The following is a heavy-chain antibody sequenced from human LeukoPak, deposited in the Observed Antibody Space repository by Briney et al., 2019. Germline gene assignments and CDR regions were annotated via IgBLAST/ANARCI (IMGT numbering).Heavy chain of an antibody. CDR3: ARYSYDLGYFCQFDF. D-gene: IGHD3-10*01. CDR2: FYYIGST. J-gene: IGHJ4*02. CDR1: GGSLSSGTFY. Sequence: SETLSLTCTVSGGSLSSGTFYWSWIRQPPGKGLEWIGYFYYIGSTHYNPSLKSRVTISADTSRNQFSLKLSSVTAADTAVYYCARYSYDLGYFCQFDFWGQGTLVTVSS. V-gene: IGHV4-61*01.